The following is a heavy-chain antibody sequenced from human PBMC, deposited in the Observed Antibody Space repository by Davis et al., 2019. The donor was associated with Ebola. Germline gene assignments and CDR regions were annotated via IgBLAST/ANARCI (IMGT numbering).Heavy chain of an antibody. CDR1: GYRFTSFW. J-gene: IGHJ5*02. D-gene: IGHD1-26*01. Sequence: GESLKISCRASGYRFTSFWVAWVRQMPGKGLEWMGIIFPGDSDTRYSPSFQGQVIISADKSINTAYLKWSSLKASDTATYYCARRLSGNWFDPWGQGTLVTVSS. CDR3: ARRLSGNWFDP. CDR2: IFPGDSDT. V-gene: IGHV5-51*01.